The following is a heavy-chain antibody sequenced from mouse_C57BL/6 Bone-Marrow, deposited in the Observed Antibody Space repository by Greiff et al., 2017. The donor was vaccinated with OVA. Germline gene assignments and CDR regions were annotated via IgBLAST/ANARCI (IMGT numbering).Heavy chain of an antibody. D-gene: IGHD2-4*01. J-gene: IGHJ2*01. V-gene: IGHV1-26*01. Sequence: EVQLQQSGPELVKPGASVKISCKASGYTFTDYYMNWVKQSHGKSLEWIGDINPNNGGTSYNQKFKGKATLTVDKSSSTAYMEFRSLTSENSAVYYCARLITEIVRHYFDYWGQGTTLTVSS. CDR1: GYTFTDYY. CDR3: ARLITEIVRHYFDY. CDR2: INPNNGGT.